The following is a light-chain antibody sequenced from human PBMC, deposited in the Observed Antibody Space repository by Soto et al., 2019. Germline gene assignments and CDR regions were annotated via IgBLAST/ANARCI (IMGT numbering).Light chain of an antibody. CDR2: KAS. J-gene: IGKJ1*01. CDR1: QTISSW. Sequence: DIQMTQSPSSLSASVEDRVIITCRASQTISSWLAWYQQKPGKAPKLLIYKASTLKSGVPSRFSGSGSGTELTITISSLQPDDFETYYCQHYNSYSEAFGQGTKVDI. V-gene: IGKV1-5*03. CDR3: QHYNSYSEA.